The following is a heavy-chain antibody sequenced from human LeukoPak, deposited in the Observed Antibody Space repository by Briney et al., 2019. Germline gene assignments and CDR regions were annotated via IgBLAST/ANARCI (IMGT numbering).Heavy chain of an antibody. CDR3: ARGWSSSWYRYYYYYYMDV. CDR1: GYTFTSYD. D-gene: IGHD6-13*01. Sequence: ASVKVSCKASGYTFTSYDTNWVRQATGQGLEWMGWMNPNSGSTGYAQKFQGRVTMTRNTSISTAYMELSSLRSEDTAVYYCARGWSSSWYRYYYYYYMDVWGKGTTVTVSS. V-gene: IGHV1-8*01. J-gene: IGHJ6*03. CDR2: MNPNSGST.